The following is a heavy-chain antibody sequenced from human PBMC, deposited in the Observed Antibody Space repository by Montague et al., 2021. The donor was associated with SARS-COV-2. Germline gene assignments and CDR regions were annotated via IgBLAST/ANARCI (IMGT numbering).Heavy chain of an antibody. J-gene: IGHJ5*02. CDR1: GFTFSSYW. V-gene: IGHV3-7*01. CDR3: ARAVNDYCSGGSCYSFTWFDP. Sequence: SLRLSCAASGFTFSSYWMSWVRQAPGKGLEWVANIKQDGSEKYYVDSVKGRFTISRDNAKNSLYLQMNSLRAEDTAVYYCARAVNDYCSGGSCYSFTWFDPGGQGTLVTVSA. D-gene: IGHD2-15*01. CDR2: IKQDGSEK.